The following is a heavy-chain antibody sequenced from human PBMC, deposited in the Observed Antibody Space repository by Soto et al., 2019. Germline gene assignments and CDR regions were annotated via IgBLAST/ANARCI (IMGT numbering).Heavy chain of an antibody. CDR3: SRGGMQKRENYFDY. Sequence: QVQLVQSGLEVKKPGASVKVSCKASGYSFSNYAINWVRQAPGQGLEWMGWISGFSGRTDYAQNLQGRVGMTTDTSTNTAYMELRSLRSDDTAIYYCSRGGMQKRENYFDYWGLGTLVTVSS. D-gene: IGHD1-26*01. V-gene: IGHV1-18*01. CDR2: ISGFSGRT. CDR1: GYSFSNYA. J-gene: IGHJ4*02.